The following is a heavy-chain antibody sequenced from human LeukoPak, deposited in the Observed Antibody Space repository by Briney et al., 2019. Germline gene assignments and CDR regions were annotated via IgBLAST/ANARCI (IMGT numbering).Heavy chain of an antibody. D-gene: IGHD2-15*01. V-gene: IGHV4-31*03. CDR1: GGSISSGGYY. CDR2: IYYSGST. J-gene: IGHJ2*01. CDR3: ARDSAARSDL. Sequence: SQTLSLTCTVSGGSISSGGYYWSWIRQHPGKGLEWIGYIYYSGSTYCNPSLKSRVTISVGTSKNQFSLKLSSVTAADTAVYYCARDSAARSDLWGRGTLVTVAS.